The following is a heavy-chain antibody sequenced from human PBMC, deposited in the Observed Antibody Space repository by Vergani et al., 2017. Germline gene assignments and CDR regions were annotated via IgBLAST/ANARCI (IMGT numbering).Heavy chain of an antibody. CDR3: AKLARGTTVVPTRDY. CDR2: IKQDGSEK. D-gene: IGHD4-23*01. V-gene: IGHV3-7*03. J-gene: IGHJ4*02. Sequence: EVQLVESGGGLVQPGGSLRLSCAASGFTFSSYWMSWVRQAPGKGLEWVANIKQDGSEKYYVDSVKGRFTISRDNSKNTLYLQMNSLRAEDTAVYYCAKLARGTTVVPTRDYWGQGTLVTVSS. CDR1: GFTFSSYW.